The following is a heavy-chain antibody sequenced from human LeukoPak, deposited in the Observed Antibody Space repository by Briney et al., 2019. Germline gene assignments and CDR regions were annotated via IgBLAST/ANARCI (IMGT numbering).Heavy chain of an antibody. CDR3: ASDPFNIAAHDAFNF. J-gene: IGHJ3*01. Sequence: PGGSLRLSCVASGFTFNTYWMSWVRQAPGKGLEWVANINHDGSGKYYVDSVKGRLTISRDNAKNSLYLQMNSLRVEDTAVYYWASDPFNIAAHDAFNFWGQGTAVTVSS. CDR2: INHDGSGK. V-gene: IGHV3-7*01. CDR1: GFTFNTYW. D-gene: IGHD2-21*01.